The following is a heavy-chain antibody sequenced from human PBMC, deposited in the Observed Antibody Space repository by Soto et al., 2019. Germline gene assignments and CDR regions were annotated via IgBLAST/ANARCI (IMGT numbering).Heavy chain of an antibody. CDR2: IYYSGST. D-gene: IGHD3-10*01. CDR1: GGSISSYY. CDR3: ARERITMVRGVILRVWFDP. J-gene: IGHJ5*02. Sequence: PSETLSLTCTVSGGSISSYYWSWIRQPPGKGLEWIGYIYYSGSTNYNPSLKSRVTISVDTSKNQFSLKLSSVTAADTAVYYCARERITMVRGVILRVWFDPWGQGTLVTVSS. V-gene: IGHV4-59*01.